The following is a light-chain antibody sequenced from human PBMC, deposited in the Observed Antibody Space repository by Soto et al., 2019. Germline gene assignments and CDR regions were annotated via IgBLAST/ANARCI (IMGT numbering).Light chain of an antibody. J-gene: IGLJ1*01. CDR2: DVT. Sequence: QSVLAQPRSVSGSPGQSVTLSCTGTSSDVGGYNYVSWYQQHPGKAPKLMIYDVTKRPSGVPVRFSGSKSGNTASLTISGLQAEDEADYYCCSYAGSYTLRVFGTWTKVTVL. CDR3: CSYAGSYTLRV. V-gene: IGLV2-11*01. CDR1: SSDVGGYNY.